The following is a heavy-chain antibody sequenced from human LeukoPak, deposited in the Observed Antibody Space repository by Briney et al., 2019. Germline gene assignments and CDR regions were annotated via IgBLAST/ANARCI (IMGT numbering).Heavy chain of an antibody. Sequence: ASVKVSCKASGYTFTGYYMHWVRQAPGQGLEGMGWINPTSGGTNYAQKFQGRVTMTRDTSISTAYVELSRLRSDDTAVYYCARDTKSDYGDYVAAFDIWGQGTMVTVSS. V-gene: IGHV1-2*02. D-gene: IGHD4-17*01. CDR2: INPTSGGT. J-gene: IGHJ3*02. CDR3: ARDTKSDYGDYVAAFDI. CDR1: GYTFTGYY.